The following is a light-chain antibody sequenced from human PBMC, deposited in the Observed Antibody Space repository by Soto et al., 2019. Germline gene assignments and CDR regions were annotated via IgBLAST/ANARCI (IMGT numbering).Light chain of an antibody. CDR1: QGIVSY. Sequence: IQLTQSPSSLSASVGDRVTITCRASQGIVSYLAWYRQEPGKAPKLLIYAASILQSGVPPRFSGSRSGTDFTLTINSLQPEDFATYYCQQLNSYPYTFGQGTKLDIK. V-gene: IGKV1-9*01. CDR2: AAS. CDR3: QQLNSYPYT. J-gene: IGKJ2*01.